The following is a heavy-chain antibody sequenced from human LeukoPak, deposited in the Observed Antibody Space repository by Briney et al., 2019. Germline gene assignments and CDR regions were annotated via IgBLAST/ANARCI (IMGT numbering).Heavy chain of an antibody. CDR1: GGSISSSSYY. V-gene: IGHV4-39*07. CDR2: IYYSGST. CDR3: ARTNCGSSWPFHYYYYYMDV. D-gene: IGHD6-13*01. Sequence: SETLSLTCTVSGGSISSSSYYWGWIRQPPGKGLEWIGSIYYSGSTYYNPSLKSRVTISVDTSKNQFSLKLSSVTAADTAVYYCARTNCGSSWPFHYYYYYMDVWGKGTTVTVSS. J-gene: IGHJ6*03.